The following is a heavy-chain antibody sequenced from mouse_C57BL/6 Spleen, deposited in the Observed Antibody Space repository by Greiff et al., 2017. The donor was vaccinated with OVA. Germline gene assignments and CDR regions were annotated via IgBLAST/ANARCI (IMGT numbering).Heavy chain of an antibody. V-gene: IGHV5-4*01. CDR1: GFTFSSYA. CDR2: ISDGGSYT. J-gene: IGHJ2*01. D-gene: IGHD2-2*01. Sequence: EVKLQESGGGLVKPGGSLKLSCAASGFTFSSYAMSWVRQTPEKRLEWVATISDGGSYTYYPDNVKGRFTISRENAKNNLYLQMSHLKSEDTAMYYCAREGYDRVFDYWGQGTTLTVSS. CDR3: AREGYDRVFDY.